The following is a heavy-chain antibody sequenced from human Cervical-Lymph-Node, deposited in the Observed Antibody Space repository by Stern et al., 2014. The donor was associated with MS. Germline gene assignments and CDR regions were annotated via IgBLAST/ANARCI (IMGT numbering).Heavy chain of an antibody. D-gene: IGHD5-24*01. CDR3: AADINFKMDY. J-gene: IGHJ4*02. CDR1: GFNFGSYV. V-gene: IGHV3-74*01. CDR2: INHDATNS. Sequence: EVQLVESGGGLLQPGGSLRLSCTASGFNFGSYVMHWVRQIPGAGLVWVSRINHDATNSQYADSVKGRLTISRDNAKNTLYLQMSDLRVDDTAVYYCAADINFKMDYWGQGALVTVSS.